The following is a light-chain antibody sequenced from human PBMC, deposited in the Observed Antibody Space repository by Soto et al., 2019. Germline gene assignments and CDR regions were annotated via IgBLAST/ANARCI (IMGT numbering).Light chain of an antibody. V-gene: IGKV1-5*01. CDR1: QSISSW. CDR2: DAS. Sequence: DIPMTQSPSTLSASVGDRVTITCRASQSISSWLAWYQQKPGKAPKLLIYDASSLESGVPSRFSGSGSGTEFTLPISSLQPDDFATYYCQQYNSYSELTFGGGTKVEIK. CDR3: QQYNSYSELT. J-gene: IGKJ4*01.